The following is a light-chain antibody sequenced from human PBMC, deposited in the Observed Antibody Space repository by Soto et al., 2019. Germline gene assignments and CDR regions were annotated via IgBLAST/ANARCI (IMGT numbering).Light chain of an antibody. Sequence: EIVLTQSPGTLSLSPGARAALSCRASQSLASNYLAWYQQKPGQAPRLLIYGASDMATGIPDRFSGSGSGTDFTLTISRLEPEDFAVYYCQQYHISPPTFGQGTKVQIK. CDR1: QSLASNY. CDR2: GAS. CDR3: QQYHISPPT. J-gene: IGKJ1*01. V-gene: IGKV3-20*01.